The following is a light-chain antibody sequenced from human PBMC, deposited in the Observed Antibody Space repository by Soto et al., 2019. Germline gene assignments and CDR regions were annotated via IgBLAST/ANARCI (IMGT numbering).Light chain of an antibody. CDR2: EGY. J-gene: IGLJ2*01. CDR1: SSDVGTYNL. CDR3: CSYGGRVV. Sequence: QSALTQPASVSGSPGQSFAISCIGTSSDVGTYNLVSWYQQHPGKAPQLMIYEGYKRPSGVSNRFSGSGSGNMASLTISGLQAEDEADYYCCSYGGRVVFGGGTKVTVL. V-gene: IGLV2-23*01.